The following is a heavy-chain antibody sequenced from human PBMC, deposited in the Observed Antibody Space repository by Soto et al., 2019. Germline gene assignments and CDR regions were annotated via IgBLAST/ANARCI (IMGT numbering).Heavy chain of an antibody. Sequence: ASVKVSCKASGYTFTTSGISWVRQAPGQGLEWMGWISTYNGDTNYADSVKGRFTISRDNSKNTLYLQMNSLRAEDTAVYYCAKPLLPGYYDSRGFDYWGQGTLVTVSS. D-gene: IGHD3-22*01. CDR2: ISTYNGDT. J-gene: IGHJ4*02. CDR1: GYTFTTSG. V-gene: IGHV1-18*01. CDR3: AKPLLPGYYDSRGFDY.